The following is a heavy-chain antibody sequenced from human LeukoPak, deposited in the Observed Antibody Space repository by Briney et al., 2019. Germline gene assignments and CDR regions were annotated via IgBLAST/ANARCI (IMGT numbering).Heavy chain of an antibody. D-gene: IGHD6-19*01. J-gene: IGHJ4*02. V-gene: IGHV4-39*01. CDR1: GASVTSSSYY. CDR3: ARSSRAVAGTLDY. CDR2: IYYSGST. Sequence: PSETLSLTCTVSGASVTSSSYYWGWIRQPPGKGLEWIGIIYYSGSTYYNPSLKSRVTISVDTSKNQFSLKLSSVTAADTAVYYRARSSRAVAGTLDYWGQGTLVTVSS.